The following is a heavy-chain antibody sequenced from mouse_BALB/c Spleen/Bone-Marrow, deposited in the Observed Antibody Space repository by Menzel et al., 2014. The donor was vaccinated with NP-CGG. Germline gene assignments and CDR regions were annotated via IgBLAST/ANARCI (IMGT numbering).Heavy chain of an antibody. V-gene: IGHV5-12-1*01. D-gene: IGHD2-10*01. CDR3: ARQGAYYGNYKYFDV. J-gene: IGHJ1*01. Sequence: EVMLVESGGGLVKPGGSLKLSCAASGFAFSSYDMSWVRQTPEKRLEWVAYISSGGGSTYYPDTVKGRFTISRDNAKNTLYLQMSSLKSEDTAMYYCARQGAYYGNYKYFDVWGAGTTVTV. CDR2: ISSGGGST. CDR1: GFAFSSYD.